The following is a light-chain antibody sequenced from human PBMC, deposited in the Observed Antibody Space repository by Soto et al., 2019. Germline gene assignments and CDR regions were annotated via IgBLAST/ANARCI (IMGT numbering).Light chain of an antibody. V-gene: IGKV3-20*01. Sequence: EIVLTQSPGTPSLSPGESATLSCRASQSINSNYLAWYQQKPGQAPRLLVYGASSRATGIPDRFSGSGSGTDLTLTIRRVEPEDFAVYYCQYYGSSPFTFGPGTKVDIK. J-gene: IGKJ3*01. CDR3: QYYGSSPFT. CDR2: GAS. CDR1: QSINSNY.